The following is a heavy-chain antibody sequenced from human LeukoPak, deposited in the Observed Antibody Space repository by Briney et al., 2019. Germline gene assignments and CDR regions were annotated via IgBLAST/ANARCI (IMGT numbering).Heavy chain of an antibody. CDR1: GFTFNVYR. CDR3: ARSGVVTAIRRYYFDY. Sequence: GGSLRLSCAASGFTFNVYRMNWVRQAPGKGLEWVSSISSSSSYIYYADSVKGRFTISRDNAKNSLYLQMNSLRAEDTAVYYCARSGVVTAIRRYYFDYWGQGTLVTVSS. D-gene: IGHD2-21*02. J-gene: IGHJ4*02. CDR2: ISSSSSYI. V-gene: IGHV3-21*01.